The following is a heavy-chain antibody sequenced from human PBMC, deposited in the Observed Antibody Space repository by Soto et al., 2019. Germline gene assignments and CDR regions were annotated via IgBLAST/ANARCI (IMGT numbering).Heavy chain of an antibody. V-gene: IGHV1-2*02. D-gene: IGHD2-2*01. CDR3: ARGDYQLLPNQGKY. Sequence: GASVKVSCKASGYTFTGYFMHWVRQAPGQGLEWMGWINPKTGGTEYAQKFQGRVTMTRDTSISTAYMDLSRLRFDDTAVYYCARGDYQLLPNQGKYWGQGTLVTVSS. J-gene: IGHJ4*02. CDR2: INPKTGGT. CDR1: GYTFTGYF.